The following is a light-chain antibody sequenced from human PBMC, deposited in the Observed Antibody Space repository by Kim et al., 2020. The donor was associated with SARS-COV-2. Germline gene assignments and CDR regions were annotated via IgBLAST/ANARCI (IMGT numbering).Light chain of an antibody. CDR1: SPRIYY. CDR2: GKN. CDR3: DSRDSSGNHWV. J-gene: IGLJ3*02. Sequence: SSELTQDPAVSVALGQTVRITCQGDSPRIYYASWYQQKPGQAPVLVIYGKNNRPSGIPDRFSGSSSGNTASLTITGAQAEDEADYYCDSRDSSGNHWVFG. V-gene: IGLV3-19*01.